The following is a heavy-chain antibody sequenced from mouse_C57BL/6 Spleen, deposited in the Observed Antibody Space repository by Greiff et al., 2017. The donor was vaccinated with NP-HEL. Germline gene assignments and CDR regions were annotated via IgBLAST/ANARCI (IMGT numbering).Heavy chain of an antibody. D-gene: IGHD1-1*01. CDR2: IWSGGST. CDR3: ANYYGSSYWYFDG. J-gene: IGHJ1*03. V-gene: IGHV2-2*01. Sequence: VKLMESGPGLVQPSQSLSITCTVSGFSLTSYGVHWVRQSPGKGLEWLGVIWSGGSTDYNAAFISRLSISKDNSKSQVFFKMNSLQADDTAIYYCANYYGSSYWYFDGWGTGTTVTVSS. CDR1: GFSLTSYG.